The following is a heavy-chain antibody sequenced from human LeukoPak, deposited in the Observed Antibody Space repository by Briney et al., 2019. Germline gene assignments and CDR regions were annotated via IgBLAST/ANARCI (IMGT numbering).Heavy chain of an antibody. Sequence: SETLSLTCTVSGDSISSAYWGWIRQSAGKGLEYIGRLYVNGSPNSNPSLKSRVTMSLDTSKNQFFLKMTSVTAADSAIYFCARMPVPIHDAFDIWGQGTAVMVSS. J-gene: IGHJ3*02. V-gene: IGHV4-4*07. CDR3: ARMPVPIHDAFDI. CDR1: GDSISSAY. D-gene: IGHD2-2*01. CDR2: LYVNGSP.